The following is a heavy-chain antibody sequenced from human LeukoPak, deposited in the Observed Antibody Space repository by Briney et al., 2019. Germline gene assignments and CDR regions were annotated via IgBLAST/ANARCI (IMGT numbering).Heavy chain of an antibody. CDR3: ARVYSSGWDVSHY. CDR2: IRKEDDSYIT. Sequence: PGGSLRLSCAASGFSFSDHYMDWVRQAPGKGLEWVSRIRKEDDSYITQYAASVKDRFIISRDDSKSSLYLQMNSLKSEDTAVYFRARVYSSGWDVSHYGGQGTLVAVSS. J-gene: IGHJ4*02. D-gene: IGHD6-19*01. CDR1: GFSFSDHY. V-gene: IGHV3-72*01.